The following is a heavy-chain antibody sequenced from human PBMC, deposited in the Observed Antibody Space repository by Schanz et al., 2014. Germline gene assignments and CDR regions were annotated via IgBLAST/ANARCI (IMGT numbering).Heavy chain of an antibody. CDR3: ARDRLAAQGIDS. Sequence: QLQLQESGPGLVKPSETLSLTCTVSGGSISSSTYYWGWIRQPPGKGLEWIGEINHSGNNYYNPSLKSRVTISVDTSKNQFSLTLTSLTAADTAVYYCARDRLAAQGIDSWGQGTLVTVSS. CDR2: INHSGNN. CDR1: GGSISSSTYY. V-gene: IGHV4-39*07. D-gene: IGHD6-6*01. J-gene: IGHJ4*02.